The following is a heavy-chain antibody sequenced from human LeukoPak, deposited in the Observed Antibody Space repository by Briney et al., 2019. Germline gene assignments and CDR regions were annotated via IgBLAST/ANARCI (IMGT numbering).Heavy chain of an antibody. D-gene: IGHD4-11*01. V-gene: IGHV3-30*18. CDR3: AKDLMTTLHVFDY. CDR1: GFTFSSYG. Sequence: GGSLRLSCAASGFTFSSYGMHWVRQAPGKGLEWVAVISYDGSNKYYADSVKGRFTISRDNSKNTLYLQMNSLRAEDTAVYYCAKDLMTTLHVFDYWGQGTLVTVSS. J-gene: IGHJ4*02. CDR2: ISYDGSNK.